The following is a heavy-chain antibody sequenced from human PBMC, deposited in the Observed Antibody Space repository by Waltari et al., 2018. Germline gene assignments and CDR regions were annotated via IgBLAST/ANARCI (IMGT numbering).Heavy chain of an antibody. V-gene: IGHV4-4*02. CDR2: IYHSGST. CDR3: ARRGSSSHYGAFDI. J-gene: IGHJ3*02. Sequence: QVQLQESGPGLVKPSGTLSLTCAVPGGSISSSTWWSSVRQPPGKGREWSGEIYHSGSTNYNPSLKSRVTISVDKSKNQFSLKLSSVTAADTAVYYCARRGSSSHYGAFDIWGQGTMVTVSS. CDR1: GGSISSSTW. D-gene: IGHD6-6*01.